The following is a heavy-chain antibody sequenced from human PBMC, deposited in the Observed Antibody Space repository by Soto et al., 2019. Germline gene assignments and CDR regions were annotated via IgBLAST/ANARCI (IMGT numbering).Heavy chain of an antibody. CDR2: VNATAGTK. CDR1: GFTFNDHW. D-gene: IGHD3-16*01. Sequence: GGSLRLSCAASGFTFNDHWMTWVRQAPGKGPEWVSIVNATAGTKNYTDSVKGRFTISRDNSRNTVYLQMNSLRADDTAVYYCAKDRLAGGFDYWGQGTLVTVSS. V-gene: IGHV3-23*01. CDR3: AKDRLAGGFDY. J-gene: IGHJ4*02.